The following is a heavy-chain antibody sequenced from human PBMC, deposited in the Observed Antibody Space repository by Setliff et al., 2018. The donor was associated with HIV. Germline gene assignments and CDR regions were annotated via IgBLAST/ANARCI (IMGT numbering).Heavy chain of an antibody. V-gene: IGHV3-11*01. J-gene: IGHJ4*02. D-gene: IGHD3-10*01. CDR1: GFTLTDHH. Sequence: GGSLRLSCAASGFTLTDHHLNWIRQAPGKGLEWVSYISHSGGTIKYGDSVRGRFTISRDIAKSSLYLQLDSLSVEDTAVYYCASGALLPTIDNWGQGTLVTVSS. CDR3: ASGALLPTIDN. CDR2: ISHSGGTI.